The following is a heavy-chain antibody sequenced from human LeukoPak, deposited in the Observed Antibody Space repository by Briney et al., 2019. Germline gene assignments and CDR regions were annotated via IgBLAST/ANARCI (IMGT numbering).Heavy chain of an antibody. Sequence: ASVKVSCKASGYTFRRYFMNWVRQAPGQGLEWLGNIDTDTGNPKYAPGFTGHFVFSLDTSVSTAYLQINSLRAEDTAVYYCARGTPTPGVDYWGQGTQVTVPS. V-gene: IGHV7-4-1*02. CDR1: GYTFRRYF. J-gene: IGHJ4*02. D-gene: IGHD1-1*01. CDR2: IDTDTGNP. CDR3: ARGTPTPGVDY.